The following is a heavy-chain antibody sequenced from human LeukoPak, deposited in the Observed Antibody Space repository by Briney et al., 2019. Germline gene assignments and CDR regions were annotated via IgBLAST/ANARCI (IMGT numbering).Heavy chain of an antibody. J-gene: IGHJ4*02. CDR2: IYHSGST. D-gene: IGHD5-18*01. CDR3: AREDTAMAYYFDY. CDR1: GGSISSGGYY. Sequence: PSQTLSLTCTVSGGSISSGGYYWSWIRQPPGKGLEWIGYIYHSGSTYYNPSLKSRVTISVDTSKNQFSLKLSSVTAADTAVYYCAREDTAMAYYFDYWGQGTLVTVSS. V-gene: IGHV4-30-2*01.